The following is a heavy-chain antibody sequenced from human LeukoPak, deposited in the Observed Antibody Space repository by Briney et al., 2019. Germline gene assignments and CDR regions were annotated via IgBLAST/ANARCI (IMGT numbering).Heavy chain of an antibody. J-gene: IGHJ4*02. CDR1: GGSINSYY. V-gene: IGHV4-59*01. Sequence: SETLSLTCTVSGGSINSYYWSWIRQPPGKGLEWIGYFYYSGSTNYNPSLKSRVTISVDTSKNQFSLELSSVTAADTAVYYCARELKVGNTGYYFDYWGQEALVTVSS. CDR2: FYYSGST. CDR3: ARELKVGNTGYYFDY. D-gene: IGHD2/OR15-2a*01.